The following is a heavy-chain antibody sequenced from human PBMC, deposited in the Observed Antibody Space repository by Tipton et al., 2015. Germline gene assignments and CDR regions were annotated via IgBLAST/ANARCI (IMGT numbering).Heavy chain of an antibody. J-gene: IGHJ4*02. Sequence: TLSLTCTVSGGSIRSSLYYWGWLRQPPGKGLEWIGSIFYTGRPHYNPSLKSRVTMSEDTAKTQLSLNLSSVTAADTGVYYCARGDYGDYCDYWGQGALVTV. V-gene: IGHV4-39*01. CDR1: GGSIRSSLYY. CDR3: ARGDYGDYCDY. D-gene: IGHD4-17*01. CDR2: IFYTGRP.